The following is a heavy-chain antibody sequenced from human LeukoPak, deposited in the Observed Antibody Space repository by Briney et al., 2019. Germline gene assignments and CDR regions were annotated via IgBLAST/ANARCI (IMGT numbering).Heavy chain of an antibody. CDR1: GGSISSSSYY. D-gene: IGHD6-19*01. Sequence: SETLSLTCTVSGGSISSSSYYWGWIRQPPGKGLEWIGSIYYSGSTYYNPSLKSRVTISVDTSKNQFSLKLSSVTAADTALYYCARRKWSYSSGPNWFDPWGQGTLVTVSS. V-gene: IGHV4-39*01. CDR2: IYYSGST. CDR3: ARRKWSYSSGPNWFDP. J-gene: IGHJ5*02.